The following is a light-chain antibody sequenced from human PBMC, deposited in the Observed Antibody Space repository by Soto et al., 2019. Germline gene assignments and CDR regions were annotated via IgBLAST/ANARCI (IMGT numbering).Light chain of an antibody. CDR1: QSVSSY. V-gene: IGKV3-11*01. CDR3: QQRSNWLT. Sequence: EIVLTQSPATVSLSPGERATLXCMASQSVSSYLAWYQQKPGPATRLLIYDASNRATGIPDRFSGSGSGTDFTLTISSLEPEDFAVYYCQQRSNWLTFGGGTKVDIK. J-gene: IGKJ4*01. CDR2: DAS.